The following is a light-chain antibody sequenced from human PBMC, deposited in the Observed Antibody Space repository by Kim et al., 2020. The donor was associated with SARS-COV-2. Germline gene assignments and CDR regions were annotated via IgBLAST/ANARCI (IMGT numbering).Light chain of an antibody. CDR1: SLRKYY. CDR2: GKY. CDR3: NSRDSSGDHVV. V-gene: IGLV3-19*01. Sequence: SSELTQDPAVSVALGQTVRLTCQGDSLRKYYATWYQQRPGQAPVLVLYGKYNRPSGIPDRSSGSASGNTASLTITGAQAEDEADYYCNSRDSSGDHVVFG. J-gene: IGLJ3*02.